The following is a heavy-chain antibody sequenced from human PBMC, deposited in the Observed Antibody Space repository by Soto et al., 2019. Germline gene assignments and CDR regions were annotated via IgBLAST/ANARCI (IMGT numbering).Heavy chain of an antibody. CDR3: ARVRRYCSGDTCYSGGDWLDP. Sequence: PGGSLRLSCAASGFTVSTNYMTWVRQAPGKGLEWVSVIYSGGSTYYADSVKGRFTISSHSSNNTLYLQMNSLRAEDTAVYYCARVRRYCSGDTCYSGGDWLDPWGQGTLVTVSS. V-gene: IGHV3-53*04. J-gene: IGHJ5*02. CDR2: IYSGGST. D-gene: IGHD2-15*01. CDR1: GFTVSTNY.